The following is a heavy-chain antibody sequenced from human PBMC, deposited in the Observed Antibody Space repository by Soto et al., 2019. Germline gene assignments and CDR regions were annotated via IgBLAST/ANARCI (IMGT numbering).Heavy chain of an antibody. CDR2: ISSSSSYI. CDR3: ARDLRIAVAGIGAFDI. J-gene: IGHJ3*02. CDR1: GFTFSSYS. V-gene: IGHV3-21*01. Sequence: GGSLRLSCAPSGFTFSSYSMNWVRQAPGKGLEWVSSISSSSSYIYYADSVKGRFTISRDNAKNSLYLQMNSLRAEDTAVYYCARDLRIAVAGIGAFDIWGQGTMVTVSS. D-gene: IGHD6-19*01.